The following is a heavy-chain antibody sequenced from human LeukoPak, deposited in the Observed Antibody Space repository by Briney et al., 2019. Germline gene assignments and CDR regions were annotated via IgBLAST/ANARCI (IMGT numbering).Heavy chain of an antibody. Sequence: ASVNVSCKASGYTFTSYGISWVRQAPGQGLEWMGWISAYHGNTNYAQKFQGRVTMTTDTSTSTAYMELRSLRSDDTAVYYCARDGAHPDYSSSWYHHPHFDYWGQRTLVTVSS. CDR3: ARDGAHPDYSSSWYHHPHFDY. J-gene: IGHJ4*02. D-gene: IGHD6-13*01. CDR2: ISAYHGNT. CDR1: GYTFTSYG. V-gene: IGHV1-18*01.